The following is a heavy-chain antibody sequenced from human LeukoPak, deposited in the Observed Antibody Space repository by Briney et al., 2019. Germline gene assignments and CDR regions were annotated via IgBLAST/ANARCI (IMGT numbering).Heavy chain of an antibody. CDR2: IHPYNGNT. CDR3: ARDRIAVRPGWFDP. Sequence: ASVEVSCKASGYSFATYGITWVRQAPGQGLEWMGWIHPYNGNTNYAQKFQGRVTMTTDTSTSTAYMDLRSLRSDDTAVYYCARDRIAVRPGWFDPWGQGTLVTVSS. V-gene: IGHV1-18*01. J-gene: IGHJ5*02. D-gene: IGHD6-6*01. CDR1: GYSFATYG.